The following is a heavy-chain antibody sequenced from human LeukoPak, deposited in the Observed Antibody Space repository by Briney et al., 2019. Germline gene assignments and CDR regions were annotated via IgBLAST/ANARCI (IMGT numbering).Heavy chain of an antibody. CDR3: ARGINWFDP. V-gene: IGHV3-23*01. J-gene: IGHJ5*02. CDR2: ISASGDSA. Sequence: PGGSLRLSCATSGFIFSSYAMNWVRQAPGKGPEWVSHISASGDSAYYADSVKGRFTISRDNSKNTLYLQMNSLRAEDTAVYYCARGINWFDPWGQGTLVTVSS. CDR1: GFIFSSYA.